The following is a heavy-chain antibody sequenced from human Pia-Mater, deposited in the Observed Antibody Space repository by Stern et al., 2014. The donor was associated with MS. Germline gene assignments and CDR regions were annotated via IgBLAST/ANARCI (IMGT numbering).Heavy chain of an antibody. J-gene: IGHJ4*02. V-gene: IGHV3-30*18. Sequence: VQLVESGGGVVQPGTSLRLSCAASGFSFYTHGMHWVRQAPGKGLEWVAFISYDGKNQYYADSVRARFTISRDNPKKTLSLQLDSLRVEDTAVYHCAKDLSYTWSFDYWGQGTLLAVSS. CDR3: AKDLSYTWSFDY. D-gene: IGHD1-26*01. CDR2: ISYDGKNQ. CDR1: GFSFYTHG.